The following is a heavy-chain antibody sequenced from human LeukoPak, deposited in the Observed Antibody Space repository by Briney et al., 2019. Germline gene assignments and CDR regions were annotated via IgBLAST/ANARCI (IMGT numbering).Heavy chain of an antibody. CDR2: INWNGGST. D-gene: IGHD6-19*01. CDR3: ASPIKGSGWYAYYFDY. Sequence: GGSLRLSWAASGFTFDDYGMSWVRQAPGKGLEWVSGINWNGGSTGYADSVKGRFTISRDNAKNSLYLQMNSLRAEDTALYYCASPIKGSGWYAYYFDYWGQGTLVTVSS. J-gene: IGHJ4*02. V-gene: IGHV3-20*04. CDR1: GFTFDDYG.